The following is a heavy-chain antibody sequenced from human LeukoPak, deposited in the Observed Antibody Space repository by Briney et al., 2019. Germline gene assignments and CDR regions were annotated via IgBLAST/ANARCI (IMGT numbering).Heavy chain of an antibody. D-gene: IGHD4/OR15-4a*01. CDR2: IYYSGST. V-gene: IGHV4-31*03. J-gene: IGHJ6*02. Sequence: SQTLSLTCTVSGDSISSGGYYWSWIRQHPGKGLEWIGYIYYSGSTNYNPSLKSRVTISVDTSKNQFSLQLRSVTAADSAVYYCAREDPQTRVPEGMDVWGQGTTVTVSS. CDR3: AREDPQTRVPEGMDV. CDR1: GDSISSGGYY.